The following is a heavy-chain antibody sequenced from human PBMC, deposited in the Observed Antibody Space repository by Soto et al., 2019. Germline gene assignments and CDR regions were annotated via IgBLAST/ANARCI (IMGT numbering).Heavy chain of an antibody. CDR2: IYHSGST. J-gene: IGHJ6*02. Sequence: PSETLSLTCAVSGGSISSSNWWSWVRQPPGKGLEWIGEIYHSGSTNYNPSLKSRVTISVDKSKNQFSLKLSSVTAADTAVYYCARGGSYSSSWREDYYYGMDVWGQGTTVTVSS. D-gene: IGHD6-13*01. V-gene: IGHV4-4*02. CDR1: GGSISSSNW. CDR3: ARGGSYSSSWREDYYYGMDV.